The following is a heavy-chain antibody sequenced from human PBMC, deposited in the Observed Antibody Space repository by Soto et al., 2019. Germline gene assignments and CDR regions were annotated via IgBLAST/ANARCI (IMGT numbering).Heavy chain of an antibody. J-gene: IGHJ1*01. CDR1: GFTFSSYA. CDR3: ARATMRWLVPGYFQH. D-gene: IGHD6-19*01. CDR2: ISYDGSNK. Sequence: ESGGGVVQPGRSLRLSCAASGFTFSSYAMHWVRQAPGKGLEWVAVISYDGSNKYYADSVKGRFTISRDNSKNTLYLQMNSLRAEDTAVYYCARATMRWLVPGYFQHWGQGTLVTVSS. V-gene: IGHV3-30-3*01.